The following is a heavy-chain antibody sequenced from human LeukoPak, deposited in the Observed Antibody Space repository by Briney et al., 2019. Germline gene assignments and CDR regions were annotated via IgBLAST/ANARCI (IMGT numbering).Heavy chain of an antibody. Sequence: PGGSLRLSCAVSGFSFSSYGMHWVRQAPGKGLEWVAVIWHDESRKHYADSVQGRFSISRDTSKNTLYLQMNSLRPEDTAVYFCAKEYTPSTPLGELDSWGQGAQVTVSS. D-gene: IGHD5-18*01. CDR3: AKEYTPSTPLGELDS. J-gene: IGHJ4*02. CDR1: GFSFSSYG. V-gene: IGHV3-33*06. CDR2: IWHDESRK.